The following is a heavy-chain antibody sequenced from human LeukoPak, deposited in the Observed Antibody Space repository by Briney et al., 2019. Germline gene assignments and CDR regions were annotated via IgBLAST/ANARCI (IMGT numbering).Heavy chain of an antibody. V-gene: IGHV3-15*01. CDR1: GFTRRKLC. D-gene: IGHD3-16*01. CDR3: TGEPNWFDP. Sequence: ALSLSCAASGFTRRKLCMSWVYQSPGAGPERVGRIKSKTDGGTTQYAAPVKDRFTISRDDSKSMLYLQMTSLKTEDTAVYYCTGEPNWFDPWGQGTLVTVSS. J-gene: IGHJ5*02. CDR2: IKSKTDGGTT.